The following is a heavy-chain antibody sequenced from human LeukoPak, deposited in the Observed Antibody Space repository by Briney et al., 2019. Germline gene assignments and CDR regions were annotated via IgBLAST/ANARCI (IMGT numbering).Heavy chain of an antibody. J-gene: IGHJ6*03. CDR1: GFTFSSYW. V-gene: IGHV3-7*01. CDR2: IKQDGSEK. CDR3: ARDRSLVRGVIIIYYYYYMDV. D-gene: IGHD3-10*01. Sequence: GGPLRLSCAASGFTFSSYWMSWVRQAPGKGLEWVANIKQDGSEKYYVDSVKGRFTISRDNAKNSLYLQMNSLRAEDTAVYYCARDRSLVRGVIIIYYYYYMDVWGKGTTVTVSS.